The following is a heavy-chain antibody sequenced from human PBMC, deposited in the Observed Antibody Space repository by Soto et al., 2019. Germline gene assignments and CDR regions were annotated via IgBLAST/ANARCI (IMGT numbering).Heavy chain of an antibody. J-gene: IGHJ4*02. Sequence: QVQLQESGPGLVKPSQTLSLTCTVSGGSISTGGYYWSWFRQHPGKGLEWIGYVYYTGSTYYDPSVKSRVTISVDTSKIQFSLKLSSVTAADTAVYYCARSSRPGGGRWLVEARGVFDYWGQGTLVTVSS. CDR2: VYYTGST. CDR1: GGSISTGGYY. V-gene: IGHV4-31*03. D-gene: IGHD6-19*01. CDR3: ARSSRPGGGRWLVEARGVFDY.